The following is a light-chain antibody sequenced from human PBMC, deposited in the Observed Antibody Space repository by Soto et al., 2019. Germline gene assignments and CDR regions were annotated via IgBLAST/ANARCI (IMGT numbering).Light chain of an antibody. CDR1: RSVSSSY. V-gene: IGKV3-20*01. CDR2: GAS. Sequence: EIVLTQSPGTLSLSPGDRTTLSCRARRSVSSSYLAWYQQKPGQAPRLLIYGASSRATGIPDRFSGSGSGTDFTLTISRLAPEDFAVYYCQQYGSSPPMYTFGQGTKLEIK. J-gene: IGKJ2*01. CDR3: QQYGSSPPMYT.